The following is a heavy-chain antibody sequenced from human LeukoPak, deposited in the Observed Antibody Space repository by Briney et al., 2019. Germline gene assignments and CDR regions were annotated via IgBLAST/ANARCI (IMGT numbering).Heavy chain of an antibody. D-gene: IGHD6-13*01. V-gene: IGHV3-48*03. Sequence: RGSLRLSCAASGFTFSSYEMNWVRQAPGKGLEWVSYISSSGSTIYYADSVKGRFTISRDNAKNSLYLQMNTLRAEDTAVYYCAKARSSWYDFDYWGQGTLVTVSS. CDR2: ISSSGSTI. CDR1: GFTFSSYE. J-gene: IGHJ4*02. CDR3: AKARSSWYDFDY.